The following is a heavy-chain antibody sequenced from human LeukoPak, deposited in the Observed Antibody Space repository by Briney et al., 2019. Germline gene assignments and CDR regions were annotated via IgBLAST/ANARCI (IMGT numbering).Heavy chain of an antibody. CDR2: ISGSGGST. D-gene: IGHD6-6*01. CDR1: GFTFSSYS. J-gene: IGHJ4*02. Sequence: GGSLRLSCAASGFTFSSYSMNWVRQAPGKGLEWVSAISGSGGSTYYADSVKGRFTISRDNAKNSLYLQMNSLRAEDTAVYYCARGVSSSPDLYYWGQGTLVTVSS. V-gene: IGHV3-21*01. CDR3: ARGVSSSPDLYY.